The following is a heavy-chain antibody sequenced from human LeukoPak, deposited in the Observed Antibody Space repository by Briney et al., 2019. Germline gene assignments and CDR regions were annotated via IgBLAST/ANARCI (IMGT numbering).Heavy chain of an antibody. D-gene: IGHD7-27*01. CDR2: INVSPAYI. CDR1: GFAFSSYS. CDR3: ARDLNWGVGALDI. J-gene: IGHJ3*02. Sequence: GESLRLSCAASGFAFSSYSMSWVRQAPGKGLEWVSSINVSPAYISYADSVKGRFTISRDNAKNSLYLQMNSLRAEDTAVYFCARDLNWGVGALDIWGQGTMVSVSS. V-gene: IGHV3-21*01.